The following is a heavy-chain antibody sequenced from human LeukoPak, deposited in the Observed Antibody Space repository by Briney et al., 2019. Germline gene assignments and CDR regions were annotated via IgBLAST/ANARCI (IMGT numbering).Heavy chain of an antibody. J-gene: IGHJ3*02. CDR2: IRSNPYGGTT. CDR3: TSLKDIVILPAAI. CDR1: GFIFGDYA. V-gene: IGHV3-49*03. D-gene: IGHD2-2*01. Sequence: GGSLRLSCTGSGFIFGDYAMSWFRQAPGKGLEWVGFIRSNPYGGTTEYAASVKGRFTISRDDSKNIAYLQMNSLKTEDTAVYYCTSLKDIVILPAAIGGQGTTVTVSS.